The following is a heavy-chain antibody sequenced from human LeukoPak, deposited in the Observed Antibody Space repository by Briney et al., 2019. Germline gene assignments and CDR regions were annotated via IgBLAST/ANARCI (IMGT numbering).Heavy chain of an antibody. CDR2: INPNSGVT. J-gene: IGHJ4*02. V-gene: IGHV1-2*02. D-gene: IGHD6-13*01. CDR1: GYTFTGYY. CDR3: ARGGNWQQLVEYYFDY. Sequence: GASVKVSCKASGYTFTGYYMYWVRQAPGQGLEWMGWINPNSGVTRYAQKFQGRVTTTRDTSINTAYMEVGRLRSDDTAVYYCARGGNWQQLVEYYFDYWGQGTLVTVSS.